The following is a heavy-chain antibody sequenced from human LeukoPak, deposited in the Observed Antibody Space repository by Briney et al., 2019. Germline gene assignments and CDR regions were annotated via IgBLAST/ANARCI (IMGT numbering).Heavy chain of an antibody. Sequence: SETLSLTCTVSGGSISSGGYYWSWIRQHPGKGLEWIGYIYYSGSTYYNPSLKSRVTISVDTSKNQFSLKLSSVTAADTAVYYCARDYSGWHYFDYWGQGTLVTVSS. J-gene: IGHJ4*02. CDR3: ARDYSGWHYFDY. CDR1: GGSISSGGYY. V-gene: IGHV4-31*03. D-gene: IGHD6-19*01. CDR2: IYYSGST.